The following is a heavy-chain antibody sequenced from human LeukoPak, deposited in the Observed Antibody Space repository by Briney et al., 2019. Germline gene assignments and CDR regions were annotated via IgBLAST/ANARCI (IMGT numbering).Heavy chain of an antibody. CDR1: GGSFSGYY. CDR2: INHSGST. Sequence: KASETLSLTCAVYGGSFSGYYWSWIRQPPGKGLEWIGEINHSGSTNYNPSLKSRVTISVDTSKNQFSLKLSSVTAADTAVYYCARGRPVLLWLGEPSSWFDPWGQGTLVTVSS. J-gene: IGHJ5*02. D-gene: IGHD3-10*01. V-gene: IGHV4-34*01. CDR3: ARGRPVLLWLGEPSSWFDP.